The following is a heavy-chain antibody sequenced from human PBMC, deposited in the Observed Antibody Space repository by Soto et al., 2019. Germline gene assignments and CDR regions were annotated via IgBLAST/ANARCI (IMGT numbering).Heavy chain of an antibody. CDR3: ARGKAVAGFSRDYYYMDV. V-gene: IGHV1-8*01. CDR1: GYTFTSYD. D-gene: IGHD6-19*01. Sequence: ASVKVSCKASGYTFTSYDINWVRQATGQGLEWMGWMNPNSGSTGYAQKFQGRVTMTRNTSISTAYMELSSLRSEDTAVYYCARGKAVAGFSRDYYYMDVWGKGTTVTVSS. J-gene: IGHJ6*03. CDR2: MNPNSGST.